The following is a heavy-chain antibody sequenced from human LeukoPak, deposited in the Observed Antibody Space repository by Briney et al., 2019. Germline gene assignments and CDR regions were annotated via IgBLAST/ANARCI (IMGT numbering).Heavy chain of an antibody. CDR1: GYSFTSYW. CDR3: ARPGYSSGWYVDY. CDR2: IYPGDSDT. D-gene: IGHD6-19*01. Sequence: GESLKISCKGSGYSFTSYWIGWVRQMPGKGLEWMGIIYPGDSDTRYSPSFHGQVTISADNSISTAYLHRSSLKASDTAMYYCARPGYSSGWYVDYWGQGTLVTVSS. V-gene: IGHV5-51*01. J-gene: IGHJ4*02.